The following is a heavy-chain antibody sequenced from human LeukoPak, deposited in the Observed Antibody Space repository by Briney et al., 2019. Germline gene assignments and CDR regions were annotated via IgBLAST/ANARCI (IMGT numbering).Heavy chain of an antibody. V-gene: IGHV2-5*02. CDR2: IYWDDDK. J-gene: IGHJ3*02. CDR3: ARQGGDYGVGAFDI. D-gene: IGHD4-17*01. CDR1: GFSLSTSGVG. Sequence: SGPTLIKPTQPLTLTCTFSGFSLSTSGVGVGWIRQPPGKALEWLALIYWDDDKRYSPSLKSRLTITKDTSKNQVVLTMTNMDPVDTATYYCARQGGDYGVGAFDIWGQGTMVTVSS.